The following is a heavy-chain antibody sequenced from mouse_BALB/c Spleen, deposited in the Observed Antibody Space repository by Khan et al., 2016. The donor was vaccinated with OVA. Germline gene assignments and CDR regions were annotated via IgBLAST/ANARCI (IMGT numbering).Heavy chain of an antibody. J-gene: IGHJ2*01. CDR2: INPHIGET. CDR1: GYSFTGYF. V-gene: IGHV1-20*02. D-gene: IGHD1-1*01. Sequence: VQLKESGPELGRPGASVKISCTASGYSFTGYFMNWVMQSHGKSLEWIGRINPHIGETFYNQRFKDKATLTVDESSSTAHMELRSLASEDSAVYYCTRIYRSDFDYWGQGTTLTVSS. CDR3: TRIYRSDFDY.